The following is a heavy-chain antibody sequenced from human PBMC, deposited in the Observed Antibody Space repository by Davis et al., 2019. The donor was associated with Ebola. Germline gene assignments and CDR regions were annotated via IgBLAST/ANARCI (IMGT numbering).Heavy chain of an antibody. CDR2: INPSGGAT. CDR3: ARDGTYYIGHCVSTSCFGVDY. D-gene: IGHD2-2*01. Sequence: AASVKVSCKASGYTFSTYYMHWVRQAPGQGLEWMGIINPSGGATSYAQKSQGRVTMTRDTSTSTVYMELSSLRSDDTAVYYCARDGTYYIGHCVSTSCFGVDYWGQGTLVTVSS. J-gene: IGHJ4*02. CDR1: GYTFSTYY. V-gene: IGHV1-46*01.